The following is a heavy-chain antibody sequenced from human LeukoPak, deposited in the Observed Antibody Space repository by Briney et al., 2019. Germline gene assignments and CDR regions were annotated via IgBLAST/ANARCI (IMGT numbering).Heavy chain of an antibody. CDR1: GGSISSYY. V-gene: IGHV4-59*01. Sequence: SETLSLTCTVSGGSISSYYWSWIRQPPGKGLEWIGYIYYSGSTNYNPSLESRVTISVGTSKNQFSLKLSSVTAADTAVYYCARVGVVHAFDYWGQGTLVTVSS. CDR3: ARVGVVHAFDY. J-gene: IGHJ4*02. CDR2: IYYSGST. D-gene: IGHD3-3*01.